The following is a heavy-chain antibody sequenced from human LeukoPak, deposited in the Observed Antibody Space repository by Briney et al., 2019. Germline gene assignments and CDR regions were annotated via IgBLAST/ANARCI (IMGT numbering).Heavy chain of an antibody. D-gene: IGHD2-2*01. CDR2: IYSGGST. V-gene: IGHV3-53*01. Sequence: PGGSLRLSCVASGFTVSDNHMSWVRQAPGKGLEWVSVIYSGGSTYYADSVKGRFTISRDNSKNTLYLQMNSLRAEDTAVYYCAREVPVTAMYFDYWGQGTLVTVSS. CDR1: GFTVSDNH. J-gene: IGHJ4*02. CDR3: AREVPVTAMYFDY.